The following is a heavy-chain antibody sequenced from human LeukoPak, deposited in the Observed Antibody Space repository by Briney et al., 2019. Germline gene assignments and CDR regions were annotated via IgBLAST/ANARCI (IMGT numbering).Heavy chain of an antibody. V-gene: IGHV1-46*01. J-gene: IGHJ4*02. CDR3: ATDGWLNRGSYYFDY. CDR1: GYTFTSYY. D-gene: IGHD1-26*01. Sequence: GASVKVSCEASGYTFTSYYMHWVRQAPGQGLEWRGIVIPSGGSTTYAQKFQGRVSLTRATSTSTDYLELSRLSSEGAAVYYCATDGWLNRGSYYFDYWGQGTLVTVSS. CDR2: VIPSGGST.